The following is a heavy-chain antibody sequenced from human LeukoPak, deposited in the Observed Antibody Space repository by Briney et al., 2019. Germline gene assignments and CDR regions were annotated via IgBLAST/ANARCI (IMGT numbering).Heavy chain of an antibody. Sequence: ASVKVSCKASGYTFTGYYMHWVRQAPGQGLEWMGWINPNSGGTNYAQKFQGRVTMTRDTSISTAYMELSRLRSDDTAVYYCARDLLAAGANWFDPWGQGTLVTVSS. J-gene: IGHJ5*02. CDR1: GYTFTGYY. D-gene: IGHD6-13*01. CDR3: ARDLLAAGANWFDP. CDR2: INPNSGGT. V-gene: IGHV1-2*02.